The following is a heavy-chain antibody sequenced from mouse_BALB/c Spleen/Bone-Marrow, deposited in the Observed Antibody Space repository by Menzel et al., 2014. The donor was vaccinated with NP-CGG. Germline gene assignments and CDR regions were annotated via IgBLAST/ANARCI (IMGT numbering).Heavy chain of an antibody. D-gene: IGHD2-3*01. Sequence: EVKVVESGGGLVKPGGSLKLSCAASGFTFSSYTMSWVRQTPEKRLEWVATISSGGSYTYYPDSVKGRFTISRDNAKNTQYLQMSSLKSEDTAMYYCTRDLYDGYYYYAMDYWGQGTSVTVSS. CDR3: TRDLYDGYYYYAMDY. V-gene: IGHV5-6-4*01. J-gene: IGHJ4*01. CDR2: ISSGGSYT. CDR1: GFTFSSYT.